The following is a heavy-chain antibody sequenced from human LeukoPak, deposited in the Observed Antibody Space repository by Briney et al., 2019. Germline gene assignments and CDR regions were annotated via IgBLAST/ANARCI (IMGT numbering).Heavy chain of an antibody. V-gene: IGHV4-4*07. Sequence: SGTLSLTCTVSGGSISSYYWSWIRQPAGKGLEWIGRIYTSGSTNYNPSLKSRVTMSVDTSKNQFSLKLSSVTAADTAVYYCAREAFIYYYDSSGFDYWGQGTLVTVSS. CDR2: IYTSGST. CDR3: AREAFIYYYDSSGFDY. CDR1: GGSISSYY. J-gene: IGHJ4*02. D-gene: IGHD3-22*01.